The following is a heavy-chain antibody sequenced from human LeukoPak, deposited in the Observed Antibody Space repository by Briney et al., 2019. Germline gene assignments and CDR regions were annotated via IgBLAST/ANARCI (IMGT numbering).Heavy chain of an antibody. Sequence: GGSLRLSCAASGFTFSSYAMSWVRQAPGKGLEWVSAISGSGGSTYYADSVKGRFTISRDNSKNTLYLQMNSLRAEDTAVYYCAKVRVVFNWNYAYYFDSWGQGTVVTVSS. D-gene: IGHD1-7*01. CDR1: GFTFSSYA. CDR2: ISGSGGST. J-gene: IGHJ4*02. CDR3: AKVRVVFNWNYAYYFDS. V-gene: IGHV3-23*01.